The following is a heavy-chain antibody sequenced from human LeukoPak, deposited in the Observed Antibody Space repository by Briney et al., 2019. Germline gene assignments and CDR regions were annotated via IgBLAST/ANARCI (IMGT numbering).Heavy chain of an antibody. D-gene: IGHD4-17*01. CDR3: ARHSGTTVTEKDDAFDI. J-gene: IGHJ3*02. CDR1: GYTFTSYG. V-gene: IGHV1-18*01. Sequence: ASVKVSCKASGYTFTSYGISWVRQAPGQGLEWMGWTSAYNGNTNYAQKLQGRVTMTTDTSTSIAYMELRSLRSDDTAVYYCARHSGTTVTEKDDAFDIWGQGTMVTVSS. CDR2: TSAYNGNT.